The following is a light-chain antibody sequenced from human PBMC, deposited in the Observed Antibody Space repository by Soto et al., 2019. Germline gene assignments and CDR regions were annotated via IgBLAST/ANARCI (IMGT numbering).Light chain of an antibody. J-gene: IGLJ3*02. CDR2: NKSDSDT. Sequence: QLVLTQPASLSASPGASASLTCTLRSGINVGTYGIYWYQQKPGSPPQDLLRNKSDSDTQPGDGVPSRFSGSKDASANAGILLISALQSEDEADYYCVIWHNSAWVFGGGTQLTVL. V-gene: IGLV5-45*01. CDR3: VIWHNSAWV. CDR1: SGINVGTYG.